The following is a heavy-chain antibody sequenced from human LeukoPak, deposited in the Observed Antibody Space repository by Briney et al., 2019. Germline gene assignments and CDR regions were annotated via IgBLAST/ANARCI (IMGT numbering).Heavy chain of an antibody. CDR1: GFTFSTYW. J-gene: IGHJ5*01. Sequence: GGSLKLSCAASGFTFSTYWMHWVRQVPGKGLLGVSRINGAGNITTYADSVKGRFTMSRDNAKNTQYLQMNSLRVEDTAVYYCARVEKSSEGGYRWFESWGQGTLVTVSS. CDR3: ARVEKSSEGGYRWFES. V-gene: IGHV3-74*03. CDR2: INGAGNIT. D-gene: IGHD3-22*01.